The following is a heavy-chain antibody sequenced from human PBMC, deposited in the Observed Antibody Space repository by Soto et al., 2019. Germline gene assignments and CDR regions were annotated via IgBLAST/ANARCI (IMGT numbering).Heavy chain of an antibody. J-gene: IGHJ4*02. CDR1: GFSFSNSA. D-gene: IGHD4-17*01. CDR3: AKDPTVTRFYYFDY. CDR2: ISSKTYNYAT. V-gene: IGHV3-73*01. Sequence: GGSLRLSCATSGFSFSNSAILWVRQASGQGLEWVGRISSKTYNYATAYAASVKGRFTISRDDSESTAYLQVNSLKTEDTAVYYCAKDPTVTRFYYFDYWGQGTLVTVSS.